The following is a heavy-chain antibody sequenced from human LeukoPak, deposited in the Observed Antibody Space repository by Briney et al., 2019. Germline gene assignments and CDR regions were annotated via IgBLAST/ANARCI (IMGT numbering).Heavy chain of an antibody. J-gene: IGHJ4*02. CDR2: IYYSGST. V-gene: IGHV4-59*01. CDR1: GDSLSSYY. Sequence: PSETLSLTCTVSGDSLSSYYWSWVRQPPGKGLEWIGNIYYSGSTNYNPSLKSPVTTLVDRSKNHYSLKLSSVTAADTAVYYCARADNSGYEHFDYWGQGTLVTVSS. D-gene: IGHD3-22*01. CDR3: ARADNSGYEHFDY.